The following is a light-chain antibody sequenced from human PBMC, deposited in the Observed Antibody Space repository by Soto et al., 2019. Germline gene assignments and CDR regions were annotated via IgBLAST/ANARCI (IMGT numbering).Light chain of an antibody. J-gene: IGKJ1*01. CDR1: QSVLYSSNNKDY. CDR2: WAS. CDR3: QQYFTTPRT. Sequence: DIVMTQSSDSLAVSLGERATINCKSSQSVLYSSNNKDYLAWYQQKPGQPPKLLIYWASTRQFGVPDRFSGSGSGTDFTLTISSLQAEDVAVYYCQQYFTTPRTFGQGTKVEIK. V-gene: IGKV4-1*01.